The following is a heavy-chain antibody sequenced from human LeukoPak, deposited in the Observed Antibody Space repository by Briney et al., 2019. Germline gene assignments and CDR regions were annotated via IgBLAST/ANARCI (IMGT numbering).Heavy chain of an antibody. D-gene: IGHD6-19*01. J-gene: IGHJ5*02. CDR1: GYSFTSYW. Sequence: GESLKISCKGSGYSFTSYWIGWVRQMPGKGLEWMGIIYPGDSDTRYSPSFQGQVTISDDKSISTAYLQWSSRKASDTAMYYWARRGSGWYGGYNWFDPWGQGTLVTVSS. CDR3: ARRGSGWYGGYNWFDP. V-gene: IGHV5-51*01. CDR2: IYPGDSDT.